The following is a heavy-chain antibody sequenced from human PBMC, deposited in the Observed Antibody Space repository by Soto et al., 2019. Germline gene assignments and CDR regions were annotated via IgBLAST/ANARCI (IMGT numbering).Heavy chain of an antibody. CDR2: ISGSGGST. J-gene: IGHJ2*01. D-gene: IGHD4-17*01. CDR1: GFTFSSYA. V-gene: IGHV3-23*01. CDR3: AKTTVTSYWYFDL. Sequence: EVQLLESGGGLVQPGGSLRLSCAASGFTFSSYAMSWVRQAPGKGLEWVSAISGSGGSTYYADSVKGRFTISTDNSKNPLYLQMNSLRAEDTAVYYCAKTTVTSYWYFDLWGRGTLFTVSS.